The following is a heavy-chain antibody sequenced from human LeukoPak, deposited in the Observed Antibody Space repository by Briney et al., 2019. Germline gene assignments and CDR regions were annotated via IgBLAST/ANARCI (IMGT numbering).Heavy chain of an antibody. CDR1: GGTFSSYA. CDR2: IIPIFGTA. D-gene: IGHD6-6*01. J-gene: IGHJ4*02. CDR3: ARGEVGSSSDY. V-gene: IGHV1-69*05. Sequence: ASVKVSCKASGGTFSSYAISWVRQAPGQGLEWMGGIIPIFGTANYAQKLQGRVTMTTDTSTSTAYMELRSLRSDDTAVYYCARGEVGSSSDYWGQGTLVTVSS.